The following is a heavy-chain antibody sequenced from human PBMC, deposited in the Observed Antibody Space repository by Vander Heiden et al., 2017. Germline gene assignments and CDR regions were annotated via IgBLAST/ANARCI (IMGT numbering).Heavy chain of an antibody. CDR3: ARHMITFGGVIVNFDY. Sequence: EVQLVQSGAEVKKPGASLKISCKGPGSSFPSYWIAWVRQMPGKGLEWMGIIYPGDSDTRYSPSFQGQVTISADKSISTAYLQWSSLKASDTAMYYCARHMITFGGVIVNFDYWGQGTLVTVSS. CDR2: IYPGDSDT. CDR1: GSSFPSYW. J-gene: IGHJ4*02. V-gene: IGHV5-51*01. D-gene: IGHD3-16*02.